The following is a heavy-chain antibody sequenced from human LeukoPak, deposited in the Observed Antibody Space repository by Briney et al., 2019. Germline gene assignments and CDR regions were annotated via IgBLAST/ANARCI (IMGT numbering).Heavy chain of an antibody. D-gene: IGHD6-19*01. CDR2: ISTSSSTI. Sequence: GGSLRLSWVASGFSLSSYEMNWVRQAPGKGPEWLAYISTSSSTINYADSVRGRFTISRDDAKSLLYLQMSGLRVEDTALYYCARPRLGSAWYFDYWGRGTLVSVSS. V-gene: IGHV3-48*03. CDR1: GFSLSSYE. CDR3: ARPRLGSAWYFDY. J-gene: IGHJ4*02.